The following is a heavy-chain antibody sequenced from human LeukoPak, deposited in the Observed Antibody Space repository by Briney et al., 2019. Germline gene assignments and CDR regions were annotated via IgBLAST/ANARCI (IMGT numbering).Heavy chain of an antibody. J-gene: IGHJ3*02. D-gene: IGHD3-3*01. CDR3: ARDRFSEWLFHSDAFDI. V-gene: IGHV3-11*04. CDR2: ISSSGSTI. CDR1: GFTFSDYY. Sequence: GGSLRLSCAASGFTFSDYYMSWIRQAPGKGLEWVSYISSSGSTIYYADSVKGRFTISRDNAKNSLYLQMNSLRAEDTAVYYCARDRFSEWLFHSDAFDIWGQGTMVTVSS.